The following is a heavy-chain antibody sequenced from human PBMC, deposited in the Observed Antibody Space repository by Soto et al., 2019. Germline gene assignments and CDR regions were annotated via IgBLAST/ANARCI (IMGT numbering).Heavy chain of an antibody. D-gene: IGHD3-22*01. Sequence: QVQLVQSGAEVKKPGSSVKVSCKASGGTFSSYAISWVRQAPGQGLEWMGGIIPIFGTANYAQKFQVRVTITADESTSTAYMELSSLRSEDTAVYYCARDDSSGYYYYYYYGMDVWGQGTTVTVSS. J-gene: IGHJ6*02. CDR3: ARDDSSGYYYYYYYGMDV. CDR2: IIPIFGTA. V-gene: IGHV1-69*01. CDR1: GGTFSSYA.